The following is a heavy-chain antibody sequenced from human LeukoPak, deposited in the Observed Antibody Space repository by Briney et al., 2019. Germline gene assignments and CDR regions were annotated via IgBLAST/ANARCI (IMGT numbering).Heavy chain of an antibody. CDR3: ARESSNVVGAFDI. CDR2: ISAYNSNT. J-gene: IGHJ3*02. Sequence: ASVTVSFTSSVYTFTIYGISWVRQAPGQGKEWMLWISAYNSNTNYAQKLQRRVTMTTDTSTSTAYIELRSLRSDDTAVYYCARESSNVVGAFDIWGQGTMVTVSS. CDR1: VYTFTIYG. D-gene: IGHD2-21*01. V-gene: IGHV1-18*01.